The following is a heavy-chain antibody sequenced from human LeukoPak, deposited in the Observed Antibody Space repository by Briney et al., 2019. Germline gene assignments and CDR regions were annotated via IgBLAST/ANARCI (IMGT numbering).Heavy chain of an antibody. CDR3: AKEILGSGYEY. V-gene: IGHV3-23*01. CDR1: GFTFSSYA. D-gene: IGHD3-22*01. CDR2: ISGSGGST. Sequence: PGGSLRLSCAASGFTFSSYAMTWVRQAPGKGLEWVSGISGSGGSTYYADSVKGRFTISRDSSKNTLYLQMNSLRAEDTAVYYCAKEILGSGYEYWGQGTLVTVAS. J-gene: IGHJ4*02.